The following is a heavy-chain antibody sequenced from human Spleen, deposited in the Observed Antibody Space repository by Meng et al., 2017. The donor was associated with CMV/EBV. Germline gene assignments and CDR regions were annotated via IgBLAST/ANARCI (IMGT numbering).Heavy chain of an antibody. J-gene: IGHJ6*02. CDR2: ISSSSSYI. CDR3: AREGSHCSGGSCYGMDV. V-gene: IGHV3-21*01. D-gene: IGHD2-15*01. Sequence: GESLKISCAASGFTFSSYSMNWVRQAPGKGLEWVSSISSSSSYIYYADSVKGRFTISRDNAKNSLYLQMNSLRAEDTAVYYCAREGSHCSGGSCYGMDVWGQGTTVTV. CDR1: GFTFSSYS.